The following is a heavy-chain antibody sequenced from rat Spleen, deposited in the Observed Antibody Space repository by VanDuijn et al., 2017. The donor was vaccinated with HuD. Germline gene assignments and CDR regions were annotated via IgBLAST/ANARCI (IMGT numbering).Heavy chain of an antibody. D-gene: IGHD1-10*01. CDR3: TTENYWFAY. CDR2: IVTSGGTT. CDR1: GFTFSNYD. V-gene: IGHV5-27*01. Sequence: EVQLVESGGGLVQPGRSLKLSCAASGFTFSNYDMAWVRQAPTKGLEWVASIVTSGGTTYYRDSVKGRFTISRDNTKSTLYLQMNSLRSEDTATYYCTTENYWFAYWGQGTLVTVSS. J-gene: IGHJ3*01.